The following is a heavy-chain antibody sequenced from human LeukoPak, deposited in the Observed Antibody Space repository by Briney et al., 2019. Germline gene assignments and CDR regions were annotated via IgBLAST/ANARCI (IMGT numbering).Heavy chain of an antibody. V-gene: IGHV3-33*01. CDR2: IYTDGTIK. Sequence: GGSLRLSCAASGFIFSNSGMHWVRQAPGKGLEWVAVIYTDGTIKYYADSVKGRFTISRDNSQSTLYLQMNSLRAEDTAVYYCARNSGGRRYYFTDWGQGTLVTVSS. CDR1: GFIFSNSG. J-gene: IGHJ4*02. CDR3: ARNSGGRRYYFTD. D-gene: IGHD3-10*01.